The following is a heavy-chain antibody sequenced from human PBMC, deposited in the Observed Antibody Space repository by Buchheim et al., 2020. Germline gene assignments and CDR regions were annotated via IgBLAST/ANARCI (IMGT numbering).Heavy chain of an antibody. J-gene: IGHJ4*02. CDR2: IIPIFGTA. CDR1: GGTFSSYA. V-gene: IGHV1-69*01. CDR3: ARVFGSSGSGEVGYFFY. Sequence: QVQLVQSGAEVKKPGSSVKVSCKASGGTFSSYAISWLRQAPGQGPEWMGGIIPIFGTAHYAQQFQGRVRITADESTRTAYMELSSLRSEDTATYYCARVFGSSGSGEVGYFFYWGQGT. D-gene: IGHD3-22*01.